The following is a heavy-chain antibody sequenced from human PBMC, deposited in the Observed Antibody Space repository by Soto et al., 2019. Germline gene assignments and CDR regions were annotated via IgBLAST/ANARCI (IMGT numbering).Heavy chain of an antibody. J-gene: IGHJ6*03. CDR1: GYSFTSYW. V-gene: IGHV5-51*01. D-gene: IGHD3-10*01. CDR3: ARITMVRGVIINPPRYYYYMDV. Sequence: GESLKISCKGSGYSFTSYWIGWVRQMPGKGLEWMGIIYPGDSDTRYSPSFQGQVTISADKSISTAYLQWSSLKASDTAMYYCARITMVRGVIINPPRYYYYMDVWGKGTTVTVSS. CDR2: IYPGDSDT.